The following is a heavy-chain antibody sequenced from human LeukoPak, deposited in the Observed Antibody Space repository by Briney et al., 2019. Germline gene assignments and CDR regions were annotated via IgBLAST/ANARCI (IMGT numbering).Heavy chain of an antibody. D-gene: IGHD3-10*01. CDR1: GFTFSNAW. J-gene: IGHJ4*02. CDR3: TTDNGSGISGYFAY. CDR2: IKSKTDGGTT. Sequence: GGSLRLSCAASGFTFSNAWMSWVRQAPGRGLEWVGRIKSKTDGGTTDYAAPVKGRFTISREDSKNTLYLQMNSLKTEDTAVYSCTTDNGSGISGYFAYWGQGTLVTVSS. V-gene: IGHV3-15*01.